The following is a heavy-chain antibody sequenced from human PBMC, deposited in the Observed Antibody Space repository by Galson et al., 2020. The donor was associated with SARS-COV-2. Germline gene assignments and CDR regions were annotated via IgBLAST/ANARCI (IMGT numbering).Heavy chain of an antibody. J-gene: IGHJ5*02. CDR1: GDSVNSYGFT. V-gene: IGHV4-31*03. Sequence: ASETLSLTCTVSGDSVNSYGFTWNWIRQFPGKGLEWLGYIYYTGSTYYNPSLKSRIDVSLDTSKNSFSLNLNSVTAADTAVYYCARLTVSVVRGVNLVPQRFDPWGQGALVTVSS. CDR3: ARLTVSVVRGVNLVPQRFDP. CDR2: IYYTGST. D-gene: IGHD3-10*02.